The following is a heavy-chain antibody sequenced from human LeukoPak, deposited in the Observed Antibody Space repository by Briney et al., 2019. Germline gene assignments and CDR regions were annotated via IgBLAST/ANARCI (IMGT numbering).Heavy chain of an antibody. D-gene: IGHD5-18*01. J-gene: IGHJ4*02. CDR3: ARDLYSYGRLDY. CDR2: INYDGRDV. V-gene: IGHV3-48*02. CDR1: GFTFSSFG. Sequence: GGSLRLSCAASGFTFSSFGMGWVRQAPGKGLEWVSYINYDGRDVYYADSVKGRFTTSRDNAKNSLYLQVNSLRDEDTAVYYCARDLYSYGRLDYWGQGTLVTVSS.